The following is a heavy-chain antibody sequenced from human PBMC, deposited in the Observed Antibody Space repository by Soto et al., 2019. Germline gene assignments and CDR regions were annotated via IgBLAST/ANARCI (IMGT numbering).Heavy chain of an antibody. D-gene: IGHD3-16*01. CDR1: GFTFSSYT. CDR3: AFLGGDAFDI. CDR2: SSGSGGNT. V-gene: IGHV3-23*01. J-gene: IGHJ3*02. Sequence: EVKLSESGGGLVQPGGSLRLSCAASGFTFSSYTMNWVRQTPGKELERVSGSSGSGGNTYYADSVKGRFTITRDNSQNTLYRQLNSLRAEDTAGYYCAFLGGDAFDIWGQGTMVTVSS.